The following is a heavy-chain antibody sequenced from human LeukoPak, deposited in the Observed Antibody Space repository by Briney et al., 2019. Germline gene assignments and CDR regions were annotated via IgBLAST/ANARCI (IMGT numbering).Heavy chain of an antibody. Sequence: GGSLRLSCAASGFTFSSYAMNWVRQAPGRGLEWVSVISGGGTSTYYADSVKGRFTISRDNSKNTLYLQMNSLRAEDTAVYYCARDRMSYRYTGWFDPWGQGTLVTVSS. CDR1: GFTFSSYA. J-gene: IGHJ5*02. V-gene: IGHV3-23*01. CDR2: ISGGGTST. D-gene: IGHD3-16*02. CDR3: ARDRMSYRYTGWFDP.